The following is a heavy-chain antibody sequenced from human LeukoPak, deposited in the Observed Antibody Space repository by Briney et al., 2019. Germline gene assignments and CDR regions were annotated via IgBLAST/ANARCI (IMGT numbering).Heavy chain of an antibody. V-gene: IGHV3-21*01. CDR1: GFTFSSYS. D-gene: IGHD6-13*01. CDR3: AREDSSSWQVDY. CDR2: ISSSSSYI. J-gene: IGHJ4*02. Sequence: PGGSLRLSCAASGFTFSSYSMNWVRQAPGKGLEWVSSISSSSSYIYYADSVKGRFIISRDNAKNSLYLQMNSLRAEDTAVYYCAREDSSSWQVDYWGQGTLVTVSS.